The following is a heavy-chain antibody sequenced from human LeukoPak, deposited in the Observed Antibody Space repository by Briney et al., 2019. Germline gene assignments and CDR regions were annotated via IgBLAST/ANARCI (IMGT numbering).Heavy chain of an antibody. Sequence: SETLSLTCTVSGGSISSYYWSWIRQPPGKGLEWIGYIYYSGSTYHNPSLKSRVTISVDTSKNQFSLKLSSVTAADTAVYYCASCWGWFDPWGQGTLVTVSS. D-gene: IGHD7-27*01. CDR2: IYYSGST. CDR3: ASCWGWFDP. CDR1: GGSISSYY. V-gene: IGHV4-59*08. J-gene: IGHJ5*02.